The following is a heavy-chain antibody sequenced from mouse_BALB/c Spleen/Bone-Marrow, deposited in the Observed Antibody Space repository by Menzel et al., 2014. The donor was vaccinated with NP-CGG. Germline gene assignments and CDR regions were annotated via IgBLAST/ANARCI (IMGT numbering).Heavy chain of an antibody. V-gene: IGHV6-6*02. CDR2: IRLKSNDYAT. D-gene: IGHD1-3*01. CDR3: TRSGAFAY. J-gene: IGHJ3*01. Sequence: DVKLVESGGGLVQPGGSMKLSCVASGFTFGNYWMNWVRQSPEKGLEWVAEIRLKSNDYATHYAESVKGRFTISRDDSKSSVYLQMNNLRAEDTGIYYCTRSGAFAYWGQGTLVTVSA. CDR1: GFTFGNYW.